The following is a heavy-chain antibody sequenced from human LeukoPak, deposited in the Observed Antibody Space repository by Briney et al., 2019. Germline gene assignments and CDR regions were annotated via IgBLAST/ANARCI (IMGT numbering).Heavy chain of an antibody. J-gene: IGHJ4*02. D-gene: IGHD4/OR15-4a*01. Sequence: MSSETLSLTCAVYGGSFSGYYWSWVRQAPGKGLEWVGRIKNKSDGGTADYAAPVKGRFAISRDDSKNTLYLQMNSLKTEDTAVYYCATDKGARDYWGQGTLVTVSS. CDR2: IKNKSDGGTA. CDR3: ATDKGARDY. V-gene: IGHV3-15*01. CDR1: GGSFSGYY.